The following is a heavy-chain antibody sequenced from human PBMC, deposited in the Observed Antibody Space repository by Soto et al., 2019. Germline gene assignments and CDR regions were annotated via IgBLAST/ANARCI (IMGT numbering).Heavy chain of an antibody. CDR1: GYTFTSYG. CDR2: ILPVSAPP. CDR3: ATDSNYDVSNSF. V-gene: IGHV1-69*13. D-gene: IGHD3-3*01. J-gene: IGHJ4*02. Sequence: GASVKVSCKASGYTFTSYGINWVRQAPGQGLEWMGGILPVSAPPDYAQKFQGRVSITADHSTSTVYMELSRLKSDDTAVYFCATDSNYDVSNSFWGQGTLVTVSS.